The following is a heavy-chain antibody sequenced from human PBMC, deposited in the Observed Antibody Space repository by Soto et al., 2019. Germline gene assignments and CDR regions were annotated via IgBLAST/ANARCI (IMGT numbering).Heavy chain of an antibody. CDR2: IKQDGSEK. V-gene: IGHV3-7*05. D-gene: IGHD4-17*01. Sequence: EVQLVESGGGLVQPGGSLRLSCAASGFTFSSYWMSWVRPAPGKGLEWVANIKQDGSEKYYVDSVKGRFTISRDNAKNSLYLQMNSLRAEDTAVYYCARVYGDYLFYVDYWGQGTLVTVSS. J-gene: IGHJ4*02. CDR3: ARVYGDYLFYVDY. CDR1: GFTFSSYW.